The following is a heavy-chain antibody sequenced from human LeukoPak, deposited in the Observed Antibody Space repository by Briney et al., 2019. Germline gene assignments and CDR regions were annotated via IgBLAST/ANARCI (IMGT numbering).Heavy chain of an antibody. Sequence: SETLSLTCAVYGGSFSGYYWSWIRQPPGKGLEWIGEINHSGSTNYNPSLKSRVTISVDTSKNQFSLKLSSVTAADTAVYYCARAGGSGWYGPNDAFDIWGQGTMVTVSS. CDR2: INHSGST. J-gene: IGHJ3*02. CDR1: GGSFSGYY. CDR3: ARAGGSGWYGPNDAFDI. V-gene: IGHV4-34*01. D-gene: IGHD6-19*01.